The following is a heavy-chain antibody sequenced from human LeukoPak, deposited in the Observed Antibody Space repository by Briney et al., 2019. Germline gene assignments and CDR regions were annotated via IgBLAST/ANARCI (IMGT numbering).Heavy chain of an antibody. CDR3: AKDQEGAFDI. CDR2: IGATYDA. CDR1: GFTFSWND. J-gene: IGHJ3*02. Sequence: GGSLRLSCAASGFTFSWNDMHWVRQGIGKGLEWVSTIGATYDAYYLVSVKGRFTISRDNAENSVYLQMHSLRPEDTAVYYCAKDQEGAFDIRGQGTMVTLSS. V-gene: IGHV3-13*01.